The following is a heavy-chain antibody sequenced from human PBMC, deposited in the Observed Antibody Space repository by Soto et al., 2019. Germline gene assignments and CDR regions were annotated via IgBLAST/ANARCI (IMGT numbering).Heavy chain of an antibody. CDR1: GYTFTSYG. D-gene: IGHD2-2*01. CDR3: ARDGRLVVPAHFDY. Sequence: SSVKVSCKASGYTFTSYGISWVRQAPGQGLEWMGWISAYNGNTNYAQKLQGRVTMTTDTSTSTAYMELRSLRSDDTAVYYCARDGRLVVPAHFDYWGQGTLVTVSS. J-gene: IGHJ4*02. V-gene: IGHV1-18*01. CDR2: ISAYNGNT.